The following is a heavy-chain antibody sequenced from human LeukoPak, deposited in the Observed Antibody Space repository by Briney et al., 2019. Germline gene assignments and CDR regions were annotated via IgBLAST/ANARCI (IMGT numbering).Heavy chain of an antibody. CDR2: IYTSGST. CDR1: GGSISSGSYY. J-gene: IGHJ3*02. Sequence: PSETLSLTCTVSGGSISSGSYYWSWIRQPAGKGLEWIGRIYTSGSTNYNPSLKSRVTISVDTSKNQFSLKLSSVTAADTAVYYCARGKWELQKPFDIWGQGTMITVSS. V-gene: IGHV4-61*02. CDR3: ARGKWELQKPFDI. D-gene: IGHD1-26*01.